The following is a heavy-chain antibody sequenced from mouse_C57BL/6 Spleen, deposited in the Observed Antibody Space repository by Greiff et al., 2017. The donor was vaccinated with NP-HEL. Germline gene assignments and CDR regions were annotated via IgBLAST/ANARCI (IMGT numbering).Heavy chain of an antibody. V-gene: IGHV1-26*01. CDR3: ARRDYGYPFDY. J-gene: IGHJ2*01. CDR1: GYTFTDYY. Sequence: VQLQQSGPELVKPGASVKISCKASGYTFTDYYMNWVKQSHGKSLEWIGDINPNNGGTSYNQKFKGKATLTVDKSSSTAYMELRSLTSEDSAVYYCARRDYGYPFDYWGQGTTLTVSS. CDR2: INPNNGGT. D-gene: IGHD2-2*01.